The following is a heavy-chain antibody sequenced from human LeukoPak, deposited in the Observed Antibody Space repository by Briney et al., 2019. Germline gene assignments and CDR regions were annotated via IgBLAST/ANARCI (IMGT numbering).Heavy chain of an antibody. V-gene: IGHV3-11*04. D-gene: IGHD4/OR15-4a*01. CDR3: ARVWSMVVTYDY. Sequence: GGSLRLSCAASGFTFSDYYMSWTRQAPGKGLEWVSYISSSGSTIYYADSVKGRFTISRDNAKNSLYLQMNSLGAEDTAVYYCARVWSMVVTYDYWGQGTLVTVSS. CDR2: ISSSGSTI. CDR1: GFTFSDYY. J-gene: IGHJ4*02.